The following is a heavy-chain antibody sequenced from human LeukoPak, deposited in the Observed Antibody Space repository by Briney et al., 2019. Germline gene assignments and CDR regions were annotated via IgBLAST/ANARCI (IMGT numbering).Heavy chain of an antibody. CDR3: AKPFGVAARFFDY. CDR1: GFTFSSYG. D-gene: IGHD6-6*01. V-gene: IGHV3-30*02. CDR2: IRYDGSNK. Sequence: GGSLRLSCAASGFTFSSYGMHWVRQAPGKGLEWVGFIRYDGSNKYYADSVKGRFTISRDNSKNTLYLQMNSLRAEDTAVYYCAKPFGVAARFFDYWGQGTLVTVSS. J-gene: IGHJ4*02.